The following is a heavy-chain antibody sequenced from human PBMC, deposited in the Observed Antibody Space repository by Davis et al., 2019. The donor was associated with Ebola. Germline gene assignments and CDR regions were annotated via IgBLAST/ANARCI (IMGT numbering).Heavy chain of an antibody. V-gene: IGHV4-59*01. D-gene: IGHD3-16*01. CDR1: GGSISSYN. CDR3: ARTGEPYFGVYYYYYMDV. J-gene: IGHJ6*03. CDR2: IYYSGST. Sequence: MPGGSLRLSCTVSGGSISSYNWNWIRQPPGKGLEWIGYIYYSGSTNYNPSLKSRVTISVDTSKNQFSLKLSSVTAADTAVYYCARTGEPYFGVYYYYYMDVWGKGTTVTVSS.